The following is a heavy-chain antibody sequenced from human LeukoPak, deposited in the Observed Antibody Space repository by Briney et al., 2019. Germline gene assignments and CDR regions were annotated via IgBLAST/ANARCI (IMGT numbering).Heavy chain of an antibody. CDR1: GGSFSGYY. CDR3: ARSGRLGGYSYEYYMDV. D-gene: IGHD5-18*01. J-gene: IGHJ6*03. V-gene: IGHV4-34*01. Sequence: PSETLSLTCAVYGGSFSGYYWSWIRQPPGKGLEWIGEINHSGSTNYNPSLKSRVTISVDTSKNQFSLKLSSVTAADTAVYYCARSGRLGGYSYEYYMDVWGKGTTVTVSS. CDR2: INHSGST.